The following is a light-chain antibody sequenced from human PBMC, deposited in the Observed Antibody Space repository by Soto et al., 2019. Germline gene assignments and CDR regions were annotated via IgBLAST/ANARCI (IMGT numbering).Light chain of an antibody. CDR1: QSLVSSDGGTR. Sequence: DVVMTQSPLSLPVTLGQPASISCGASQSLVSSDGGTRLDWFQQTPGQSPRRLIYTVSNRDSGVPDRFSGSGSGTDFTLKINRVEAEDVGVYFCMQYTHWPHTFGQGTKLEIE. J-gene: IGKJ2*01. CDR3: MQYTHWPHT. CDR2: TVS. V-gene: IGKV2-30*01.